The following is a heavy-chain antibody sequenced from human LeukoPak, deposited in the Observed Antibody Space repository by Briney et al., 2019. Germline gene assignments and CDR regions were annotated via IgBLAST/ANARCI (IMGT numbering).Heavy chain of an antibody. V-gene: IGHV4-39*01. D-gene: IGHD2-8*01. J-gene: IGHJ6*03. Sequence: SETLSLTCTVSGGSINGNDYYWGWIRQPPGKGLEWIGSIYYSGSTHYNPSLKSRVTISVDTSKNQFFLRLNSVTAADTAMYYCARTNYYFYYMDVWGRGTTVTVSS. CDR2: IYYSGST. CDR3: ARTNYYFYYMDV. CDR1: GGSINGNDYY.